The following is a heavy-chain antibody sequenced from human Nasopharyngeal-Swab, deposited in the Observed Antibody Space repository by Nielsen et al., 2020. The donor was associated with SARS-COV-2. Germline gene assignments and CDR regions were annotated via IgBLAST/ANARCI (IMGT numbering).Heavy chain of an antibody. CDR2: ISGSGGRT. V-gene: IGHV3-23*01. J-gene: IGHJ4*02. CDR3: AKFYTSSWFDY. CDR1: GFPFSSYA. D-gene: IGHD6-13*01. Sequence: GESLKISCAASGFPFSSYAMSWVRQAPGRGLEWVSAISGSGGRTYYADSVKGRFTISRDNSKNTLYLQMNSLRAEDTAVYYCAKFYTSSWFDYWGQGTLVTVSS.